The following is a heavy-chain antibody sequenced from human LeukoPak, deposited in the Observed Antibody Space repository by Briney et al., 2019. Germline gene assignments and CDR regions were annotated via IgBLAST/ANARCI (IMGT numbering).Heavy chain of an antibody. Sequence: GESLKISCKGSGYSFTSYWIGWVRQMPGKGLEWMGIIFPGDSDSRYSPSFQGQVTISADKSINTAYLQWSSLKASDTAMYPCARMRDAYPDYWGQGTLLTVSS. J-gene: IGHJ4*02. CDR1: GYSFTSYW. CDR3: ARMRDAYPDY. D-gene: IGHD5-24*01. CDR2: IFPGDSDS. V-gene: IGHV5-51*01.